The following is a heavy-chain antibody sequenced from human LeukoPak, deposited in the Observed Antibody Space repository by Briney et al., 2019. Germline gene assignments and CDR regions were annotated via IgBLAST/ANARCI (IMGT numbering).Heavy chain of an antibody. Sequence: ASVTVSCKASGYTFTSYDINWVRQATGQGLEWIVWMNPNSGNTGYAQKFQGRVTMTRNTSISTAYMELSSLRSEDTAVYYCARGDWFETFDPWGQGTLVTVSS. V-gene: IGHV1-8*01. CDR1: GYTFTSYD. CDR3: ARGDWFETFDP. J-gene: IGHJ5*02. D-gene: IGHD3-10*01. CDR2: MNPNSGNT.